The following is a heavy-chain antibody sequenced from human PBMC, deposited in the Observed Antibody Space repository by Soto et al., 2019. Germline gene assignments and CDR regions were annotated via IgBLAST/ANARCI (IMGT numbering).Heavy chain of an antibody. V-gene: IGHV3-30*18. J-gene: IGHJ6*02. CDR3: AKDVGQQLVLNYGMDV. Sequence: QVQLVESGGGVIQPGTSLSLSCGSSGFTFRSFGMYWVRQAPGKGLEWMAVVSYDGNHKYYADSVKVRFTVSRDNAKNMLYLQMNSLRGEDTAVYYCAKDVGQQLVLNYGMDVWGQGTTVTVSS. D-gene: IGHD6-13*01. CDR2: VSYDGNHK. CDR1: GFTFRSFG.